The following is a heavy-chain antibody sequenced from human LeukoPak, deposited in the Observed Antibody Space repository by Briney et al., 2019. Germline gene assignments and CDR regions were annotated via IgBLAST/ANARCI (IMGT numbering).Heavy chain of an antibody. Sequence: GGSLRLSCAASGFTFDDYAMHWVRQAPGKGLEWVSGISWNSGSIGYADSVKGRFTISRDNAKNSLYLQMNSLRAEDTALYYCAKSPGLAAAVFSDPWGQGTLVTVPS. CDR2: ISWNSGSI. D-gene: IGHD6-13*01. V-gene: IGHV3-9*01. CDR3: AKSPGLAAAVFSDP. CDR1: GFTFDDYA. J-gene: IGHJ5*02.